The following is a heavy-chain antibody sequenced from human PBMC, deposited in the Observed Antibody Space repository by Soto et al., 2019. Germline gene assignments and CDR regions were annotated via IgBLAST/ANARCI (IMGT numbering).Heavy chain of an antibody. J-gene: IGHJ6*02. CDR1: GGSFSVYY. D-gene: IGHD1-26*01. CDR3: ARGQLRRYYDYGMDV. Sequence: SETLSLTCAVYGGSFSVYYWSLMRQPPGKGLEWIGEINHSGSTNYNPSLKSRVTISVDTSKNQFSLKLSSVTAADTAVYYCARGQLRRYYDYGMDVWGQGTTVTVS. CDR2: INHSGST. V-gene: IGHV4-34*01.